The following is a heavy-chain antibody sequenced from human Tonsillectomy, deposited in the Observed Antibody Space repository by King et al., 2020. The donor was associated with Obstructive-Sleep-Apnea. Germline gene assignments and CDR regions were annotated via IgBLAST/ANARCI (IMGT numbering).Heavy chain of an antibody. D-gene: IGHD3-22*01. CDR3: ARGTYYYESSGYNGTEYFQH. Sequence: QLQESGPGLVKPSQTLSLTCTVSCGSISSGGYYWSWIRHHPGKGLEWIGYIHYSGSTYYNPSLKSRVTISVDTSKNQFSLKLSSVTAADTAVYYCARGTYYYESSGYNGTEYFQHWGQGTLVTVSS. CDR1: CGSISSGGYY. CDR2: IHYSGST. V-gene: IGHV4-31*03. J-gene: IGHJ1*01.